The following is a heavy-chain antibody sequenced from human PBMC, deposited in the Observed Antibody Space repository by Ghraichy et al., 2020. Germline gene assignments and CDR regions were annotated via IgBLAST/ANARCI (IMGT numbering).Heavy chain of an antibody. CDR1: GGSISSYY. D-gene: IGHD6-19*01. Sequence: SETLSLTCTVSGGSISSYYWSWIRQPPGKGLEWIGYIYTSGSTNYNPSLKSRVTISVDTSKNQFSLKLSSVTAADTAVYYCARLGSGWYRWFDPWGQGTLVTVSS. J-gene: IGHJ5*02. CDR3: ARLGSGWYRWFDP. CDR2: IYTSGST. V-gene: IGHV4-4*09.